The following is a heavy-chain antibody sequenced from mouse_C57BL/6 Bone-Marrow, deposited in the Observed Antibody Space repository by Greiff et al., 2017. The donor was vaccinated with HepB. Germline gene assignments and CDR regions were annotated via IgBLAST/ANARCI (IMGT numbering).Heavy chain of an antibody. CDR3: ARHGYLYAMDY. Sequence: VQLQQSGPELVKPGASVKIPCKASGYTFTDYNMDWVKQSHGKSLEWIGDINPNNGGTIYNQKFKGKATLTVDKSSSTAYMELRSLTSEDTAVYYCARHGYLYAMDYWGQGTSVTVSS. CDR1: GYTFTDYN. J-gene: IGHJ4*01. D-gene: IGHD1-2*01. CDR2: INPNNGGT. V-gene: IGHV1-18*01.